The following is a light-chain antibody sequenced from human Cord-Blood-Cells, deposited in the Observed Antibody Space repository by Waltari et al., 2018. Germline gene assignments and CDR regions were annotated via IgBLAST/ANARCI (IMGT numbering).Light chain of an antibody. V-gene: IGLV2-14*01. CDR2: DVS. Sequence: SALTQSASVSGSPGQSITISCTGTSSDVGGYNYVSWYQQHPGKAPQLMIYDVSKRPSGVSNRFSGSKSGNTASLTISGLQAEDEADYYCSSYTSSSTWVFGGGTKLTVL. J-gene: IGLJ3*02. CDR3: SSYTSSSTWV. CDR1: SSDVGGYNY.